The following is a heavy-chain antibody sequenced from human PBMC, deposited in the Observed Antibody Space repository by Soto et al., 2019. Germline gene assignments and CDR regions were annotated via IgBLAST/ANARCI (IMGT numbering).Heavy chain of an antibody. CDR2: IRSKNYGRTT. V-gene: IGHV3-49*04. Sequence: GWAVRISCAGSGCTFSSYAMHWVRQAPGKGLEWVGIIRSKNYGRTTEYAASVQGRFTISRDDSKGIAYLEMNSLTTDDTAVYYCSRPPYYYDSSGFEPGAFDIWGQGTMVTVSS. D-gene: IGHD3-22*01. CDR3: SRPPYYYDSSGFEPGAFDI. J-gene: IGHJ3*02. CDR1: GCTFSSYA.